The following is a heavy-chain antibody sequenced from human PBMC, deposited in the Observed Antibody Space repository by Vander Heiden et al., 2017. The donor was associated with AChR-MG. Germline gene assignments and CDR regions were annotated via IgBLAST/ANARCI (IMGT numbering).Heavy chain of an antibody. D-gene: IGHD5-12*01. Sequence: QVQLQESGPGLVKPTDTLTLTCAVSGDSVGSDSHYWGWIRQPPGKGLEWMGYVYYTGNTLYNPSLNGRVTIFLDTSKNQFSLKLNSVTAADTATYYCAREDVVRNWFDTWGQGILVTVSS. J-gene: IGHJ5*02. CDR1: GDSVGSDSHY. CDR2: VYYTGNT. CDR3: AREDVVRNWFDT. V-gene: IGHV4-61*01.